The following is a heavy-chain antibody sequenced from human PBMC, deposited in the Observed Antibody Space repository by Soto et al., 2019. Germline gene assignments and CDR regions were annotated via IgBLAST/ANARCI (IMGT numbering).Heavy chain of an antibody. J-gene: IGHJ6*02. CDR1: GTIFSSYT. V-gene: IGHV1-69*08. CDR2: IIPILGET. D-gene: IGHD3-16*01. Sequence: QVQLVQSGAEVKKPGSSVRVSCKASGTIFSSYTISWVRQAPGQGLEWMGRIIPILGETNSAQKFQGGVTLTADKSTNTAYMELNRLRLEDTAVYYWARGLGGRMDDWGQGTTVTVSS. CDR3: ARGLGGRMDD.